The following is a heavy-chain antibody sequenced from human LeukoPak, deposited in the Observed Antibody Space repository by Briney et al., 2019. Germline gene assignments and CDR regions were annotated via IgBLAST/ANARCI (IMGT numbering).Heavy chain of an antibody. CDR1: GFTFSSYS. CDR3: ARDIYSYGAPGYFDY. V-gene: IGHV3-21*01. Sequence: GGSLRLSCAASGFTFSSYSMNWVRQAPGKGLEWVSSISSSSSYIYYADSVKGRFTISRDNAKNSLYLQMNSLRAEGTAVYYCARDIYSYGAPGYFDYWGQGTLVTVSS. D-gene: IGHD5-18*01. J-gene: IGHJ4*02. CDR2: ISSSSSYI.